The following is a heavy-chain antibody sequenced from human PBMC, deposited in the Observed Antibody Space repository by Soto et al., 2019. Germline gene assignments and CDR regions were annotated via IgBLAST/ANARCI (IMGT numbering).Heavy chain of an antibody. CDR1: GSSINSSGYY. CDR3: ARLPSRHLVDY. Sequence: PSETLSLTCTVSGSSINSSGYYWGWIRQPPGKGLEWIGSMFYGVSSYYNPSLKSRVTVSVDTSKNHFSLNLRSVTAADTAVYYCARLPSRHLVDYWGQGTLVTVSS. D-gene: IGHD3-3*02. J-gene: IGHJ4*02. CDR2: MFYGVSS. V-gene: IGHV4-39*01.